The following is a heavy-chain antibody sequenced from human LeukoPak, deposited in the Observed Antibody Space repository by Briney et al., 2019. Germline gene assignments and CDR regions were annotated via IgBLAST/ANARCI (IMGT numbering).Heavy chain of an antibody. V-gene: IGHV3-53*01. CDR3: ARGLGYGSGPVDH. Sequence: GGSLRLSCAASGFTVSTNYMTWVRQAPGKGLEWVSVIYSDGTTYYADSVKGRFTISRDNSKNTVYLQMNSLRAEDTAAYYCARGLGYGSGPVDHWGQGTLVTLSS. J-gene: IGHJ4*02. CDR1: GFTVSTNY. D-gene: IGHD3-10*01. CDR2: IYSDGTT.